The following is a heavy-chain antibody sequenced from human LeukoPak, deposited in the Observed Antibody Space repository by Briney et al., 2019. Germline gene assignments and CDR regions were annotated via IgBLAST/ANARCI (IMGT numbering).Heavy chain of an antibody. CDR3: ARSSRPP. D-gene: IGHD2-2*01. Sequence: GGSLRLSCAASGFTFSNAWMSWVRQAPGKGLEWVANIKQDGSEKYYVDSVKGRFTLSRDNAKNSLYLQMNSLRAEDTAVYYCARSSRPPWGQGTLVTVSS. CDR1: GFTFSNAW. CDR2: IKQDGSEK. J-gene: IGHJ5*02. V-gene: IGHV3-7*01.